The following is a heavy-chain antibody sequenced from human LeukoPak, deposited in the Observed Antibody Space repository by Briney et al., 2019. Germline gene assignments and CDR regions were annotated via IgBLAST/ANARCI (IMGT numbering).Heavy chain of an antibody. CDR1: GFTFSSYA. D-gene: IGHD2-2*01. V-gene: IGHV3-7*01. J-gene: IGHJ4*02. Sequence: PGGSLRLSCAASGFTFSSYAMSWVRQAPGKGLEWVANIKQDGSEKYYVDSVKGRFTISRDNAKNSLYLQMNSLRAEDTAVYYCARWGRSSDCLDYWGQGTLVTVSS. CDR2: IKQDGSEK. CDR3: ARWGRSSDCLDY.